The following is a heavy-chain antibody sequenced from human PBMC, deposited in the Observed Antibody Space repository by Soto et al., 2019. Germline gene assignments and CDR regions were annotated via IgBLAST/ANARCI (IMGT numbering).Heavy chain of an antibody. J-gene: IGHJ4*02. CDR3: ARDGRGGRGRRYCDY. CDR1: GGSISSGDYY. D-gene: IGHD3-10*01. Sequence: QVQLQESGPGLVKPSQTLSLTCTVSGGSISSGDYYWSWIRQHPGKGLEWIGNIYYSGTTYYNPSLKSRGTISRETSKNQFSLKLTSVTAADTAVYYCARDGRGGRGRRYCDYWGQGTLVTVSS. V-gene: IGHV4-31*03. CDR2: IYYSGTT.